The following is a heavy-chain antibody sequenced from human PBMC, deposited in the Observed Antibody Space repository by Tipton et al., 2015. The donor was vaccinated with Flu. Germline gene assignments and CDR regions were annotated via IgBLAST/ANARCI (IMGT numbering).Heavy chain of an antibody. CDR1: GFPFDDYA. D-gene: IGHD4-23*01. CDR3: AKVATVGGLWYYFNY. V-gene: IGHV3-9*01. J-gene: IGHJ4*02. CDR2: LSWNSGII. Sequence: SLRLSCAASGFPFDDYAMHWVRQVPGKGLEWVSGLSWNSGIIGYADSVKGRFTISRDNAKNSLYLQMNSLRAEDTAVYYCAKVATVGGLWYYFNYWGQGTLVTVSS.